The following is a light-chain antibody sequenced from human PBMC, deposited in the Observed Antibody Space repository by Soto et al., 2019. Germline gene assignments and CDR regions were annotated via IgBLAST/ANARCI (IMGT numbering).Light chain of an antibody. Sequence: QSALTQPASVSGSPGQSITISCTGTSSDVGGYNYFSWYQQHPGKAPELMIYDVTNRPSGVSNRFSGSKSGNTASLTISGLQTEDEADYYCSSYTTSSAPSYVFGTGTKLTVL. CDR2: DVT. V-gene: IGLV2-14*01. CDR1: SSDVGGYNY. CDR3: SSYTTSSAPSYV. J-gene: IGLJ1*01.